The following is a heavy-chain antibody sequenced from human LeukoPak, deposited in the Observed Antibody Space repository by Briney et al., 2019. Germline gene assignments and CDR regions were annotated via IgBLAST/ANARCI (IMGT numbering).Heavy chain of an antibody. CDR1: GFTVSSNY. CDR2: IYSGGST. D-gene: IGHD3-22*01. V-gene: IGHV3-66*02. Sequence: GGSLRLSCAASGFTVSSNYMSWVRQAPGKGLEWVSVIYSGGSTYYADSVRGRFTISRDNSKNTLYLQMNSLRAEDTAVYYCARDYYDSSGAGSLWGQGTLVTVSS. CDR3: ARDYYDSSGAGSL. J-gene: IGHJ4*02.